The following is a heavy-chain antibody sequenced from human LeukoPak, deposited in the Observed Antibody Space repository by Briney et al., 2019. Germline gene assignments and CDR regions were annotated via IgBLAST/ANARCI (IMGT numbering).Heavy chain of an antibody. J-gene: IGHJ5*02. D-gene: IGHD3-10*01. CDR1: GFTFSSYD. V-gene: IGHV3-13*01. CDR3: AKDFYRFGEFDGFAP. Sequence: GGSLRLSCAASGFTFSSYDMHWVRQATGKGLEWVSAIGTACDTYYPGSVKGRFTISRDNAKNSLYLQMNSLRTEDTAFYYCAKDFYRFGEFDGFAPWGQGTLVTVSS. CDR2: IGTACDT.